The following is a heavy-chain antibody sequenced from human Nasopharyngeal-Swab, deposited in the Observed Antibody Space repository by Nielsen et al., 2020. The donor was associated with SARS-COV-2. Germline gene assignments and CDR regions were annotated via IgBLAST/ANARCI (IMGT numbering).Heavy chain of an antibody. J-gene: IGHJ4*02. CDR1: GFTFSSYS. Sequence: ETLSLTCAASGFTFSSYSMNWVRQAPGKGLEWVSSISSSSYIYYADSVKGRFTISRDNAKNSLYLQMNSLRAEDTAVYYCARDPGRWVRGVYYWGQGTLVTVSS. CDR3: ARDPGRWVRGVYY. D-gene: IGHD3-10*01. CDR2: ISSSSYI. V-gene: IGHV3-21*01.